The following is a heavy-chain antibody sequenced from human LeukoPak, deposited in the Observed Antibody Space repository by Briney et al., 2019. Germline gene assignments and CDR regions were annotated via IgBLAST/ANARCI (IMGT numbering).Heavy chain of an antibody. CDR3: EKALYGDYFSLDY. Sequence: GGSLRLSCAASGFTFDDYAMHWVRQAPGKGLEWVSGISWNSGSIGYADSVKGRFTISRDNAKNSLYLQMNSLRAEDMTLYYCEKALYGDYFSLDYWGQGTLVTVSS. V-gene: IGHV3-9*03. CDR2: ISWNSGSI. D-gene: IGHD4-17*01. CDR1: GFTFDDYA. J-gene: IGHJ4*02.